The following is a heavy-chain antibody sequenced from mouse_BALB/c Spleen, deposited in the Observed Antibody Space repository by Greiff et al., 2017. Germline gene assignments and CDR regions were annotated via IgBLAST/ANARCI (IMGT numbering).Heavy chain of an antibody. D-gene: IGHD2-1*01. J-gene: IGHJ2*01. CDR3: ARGRNGNYGD. V-gene: IGHV5-6-5*01. CDR2: ISSGGST. Sequence: DVKLVESGGGLVKPGGSLKLSCAASGFTFSSYAMSWVRQTPEKRLEWVASISSGGSTYYPDSVKGRFTISRDNARNILYLQMSSLRSEDTAMYYCARGRNGNYGDWGQGTTLT. CDR1: GFTFSSYA.